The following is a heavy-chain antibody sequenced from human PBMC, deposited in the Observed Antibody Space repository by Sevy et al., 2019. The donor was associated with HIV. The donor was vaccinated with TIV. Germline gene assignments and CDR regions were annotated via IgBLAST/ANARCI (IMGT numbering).Heavy chain of an antibody. D-gene: IGHD6-19*01. CDR1: GFTFSSYG. CDR3: ARESPSDWYLHS. CDR2: IWFDGSNK. Sequence: GESLKISCAASGFTFSSYGMHWVHQAPGKGLEWVAAIWFDGSNKYYEDSVKGRFTIFRDNSKNTQYLQMNSLRAEDTAVYYCARESPSDWYLHSWGQGTLVTVSS. V-gene: IGHV3-33*01. J-gene: IGHJ4*02.